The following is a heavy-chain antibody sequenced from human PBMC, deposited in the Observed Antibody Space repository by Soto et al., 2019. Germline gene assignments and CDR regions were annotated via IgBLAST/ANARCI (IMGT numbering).Heavy chain of an antibody. Sequence: GESLKISCTGSGYSFTSYWIGWVRQMPGKGLEWMGIIYPGDSDTRYSPSFQGQVTISADKSISTAYLQWSSLKASDTAMYYCAGSGLAAAGDDGIDVLGQVTTGTASS. CDR3: AGSGLAAAGDDGIDV. D-gene: IGHD6-13*01. V-gene: IGHV5-51*01. CDR2: IYPGDSDT. CDR1: GYSFTSYW. J-gene: IGHJ6*02.